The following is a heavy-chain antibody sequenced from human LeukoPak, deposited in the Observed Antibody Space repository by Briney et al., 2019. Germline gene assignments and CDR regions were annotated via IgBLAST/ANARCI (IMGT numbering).Heavy chain of an antibody. D-gene: IGHD2/OR15-2a*01. CDR3: ARIGTTTRGPAGLDV. V-gene: IGHV3-48*03. J-gene: IGHJ6*02. CDR1: GFTFNNYA. Sequence: QPGGSLRLSCAASGFTFNNYAMSWVRQAPGKGLEWVSYIASGGGANRFYSESVKGRFTISRDNAKNSLYLHMNSLRAEDTGVYYCARIGTTTRGPAGLDVWGQGTTVTVSS. CDR2: IASGGGANR.